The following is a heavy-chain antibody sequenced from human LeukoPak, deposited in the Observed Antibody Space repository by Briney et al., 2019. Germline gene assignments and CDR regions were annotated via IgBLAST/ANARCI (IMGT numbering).Heavy chain of an antibody. CDR2: INPNSGGT. J-gene: IGHJ4*02. CDR3: ARVGSRIAAAGSFDY. D-gene: IGHD6-13*01. Sequence: ASVKVSCKASGYTFTGYYMHWVRQAPGQGLEWMGWINPNSGGTKYAQKFQGRVTMTRDTSISTAYMELSRLRSDDTAVYYCARVGSRIAAAGSFDYWGQGTLVTVSS. CDR1: GYTFTGYY. V-gene: IGHV1-2*02.